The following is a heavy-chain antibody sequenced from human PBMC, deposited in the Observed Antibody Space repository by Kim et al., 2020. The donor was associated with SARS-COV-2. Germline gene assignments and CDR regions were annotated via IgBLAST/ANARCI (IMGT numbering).Heavy chain of an antibody. CDR3: ARSGSGTQGWDGMDV. Sequence: GESLKISCKASGYRFTSYWIGWVRQMPGKGLEWMGIIFPGDSDTRYSPSFQGQVTISADKSITTAYLQWTSLQASDTAMYYCARSGSGTQGWDGMDVWGQGTTVTVSS. D-gene: IGHD3-10*01. J-gene: IGHJ6*02. CDR1: GYRFTSYW. CDR2: IFPGDSDT. V-gene: IGHV5-51*01.